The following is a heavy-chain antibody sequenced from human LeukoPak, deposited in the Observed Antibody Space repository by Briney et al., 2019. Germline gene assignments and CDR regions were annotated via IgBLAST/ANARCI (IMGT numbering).Heavy chain of an antibody. Sequence: SETLSLTCTVSGGSISSYYWSWIRQPPGKGLEWIGNIDYSGRTIYNPALKSRITVSVDTSKNQFSLNLTCVTAADTAVYYCAREGKLTGYFGGLGFNYWGQGILVTVSS. V-gene: IGHV4-59*01. CDR1: GGSISSYY. D-gene: IGHD6-19*01. J-gene: IGHJ4*02. CDR2: IDYSGRT. CDR3: AREGKLTGYFGGLGFNY.